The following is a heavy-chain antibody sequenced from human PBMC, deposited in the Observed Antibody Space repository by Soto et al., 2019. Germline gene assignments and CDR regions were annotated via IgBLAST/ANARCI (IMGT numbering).Heavy chain of an antibody. V-gene: IGHV3-23*01. Sequence: EVQLLESGGGLGHPGGSVRLSCAASGVTFSMYSMTWVRQAPGKGLNWVAVITGSGRSTYYTDSVRGRFTLSRDKAQDTVCLQINSLSAEHTAVYYSARVREDRRTDYWGQGTLVTVAS. CDR1: GVTFSMYS. CDR3: ARVREDRRTDY. CDR2: ITGSGRST. J-gene: IGHJ4*02. D-gene: IGHD3-22*01.